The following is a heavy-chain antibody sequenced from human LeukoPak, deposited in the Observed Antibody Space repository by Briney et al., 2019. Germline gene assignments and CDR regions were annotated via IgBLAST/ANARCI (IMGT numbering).Heavy chain of an antibody. J-gene: IGHJ4*02. CDR2: ISGSGGST. CDR1: GFTFSSYA. V-gene: IGHV3-23*01. Sequence: GGSLRLSCAASGFTFSSYAMSWVRQAPGKGLEWVSAISGSGGSTYYADSVKGRFTISRDNSKNTLYLQMNSLRAEDTAVYYCAKDAEVLVVYAILGPLYFDYWGQGTLVTVSS. CDR3: AKDAEVLVVYAILGPLYFDY. D-gene: IGHD2-8*02.